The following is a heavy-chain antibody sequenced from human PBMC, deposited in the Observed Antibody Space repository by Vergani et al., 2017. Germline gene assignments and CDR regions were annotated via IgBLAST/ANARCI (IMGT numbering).Heavy chain of an antibody. J-gene: IGHJ2*01. D-gene: IGHD3-16*01. CDR2: IDRNYGVK. CDR3: VKDNDYDADGPFDL. V-gene: IGHV3-9*01. CDR1: GFTFQAFA. Sequence: VEAGGGLVQPGGFLRLSCTASGFTFQAFAFHWVRPVSGRGLEWVSGIDRNYGVKNGNSFEGRFSISRDNAKKAVFLQMNNLRHEDTALYFCVKDNDYDADGPFDLWGRGTLVTVSS.